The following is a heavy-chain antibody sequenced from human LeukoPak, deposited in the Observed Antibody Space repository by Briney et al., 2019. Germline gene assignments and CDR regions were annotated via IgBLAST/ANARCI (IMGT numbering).Heavy chain of an antibody. D-gene: IGHD3-22*01. CDR3: ARDDSLARYYDSSGYYTLDY. J-gene: IGHJ4*02. Sequence: ASVKVSCKASGGTFSSYAISWVRQAPGQGLEWMGRIIPILGIANYAQKFQGRVTITADKSTSTAYMELSSLRSEDTAMYYCARDDSLARYYDSSGYYTLDYWGQGTLVTVSS. V-gene: IGHV1-69*04. CDR2: IIPILGIA. CDR1: GGTFSSYA.